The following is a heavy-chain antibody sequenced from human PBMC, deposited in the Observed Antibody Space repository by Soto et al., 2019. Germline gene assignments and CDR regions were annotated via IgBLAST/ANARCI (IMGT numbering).Heavy chain of an antibody. V-gene: IGHV1-8*01. CDR1: GYAFTTYD. CDR2: MNPNSGHT. Sequence: QVQLVQSGAEVKKPGASVKVSCKASGYAFTTYDINWVRQATGQGPEWMGWMNPNSGHTVYAQKFQGRVTVSRDTAIHTAYMEMRSLRSEDTAVYYCARGSMWVGGYGIAVWGQGTTVTVSS. J-gene: IGHJ6*02. D-gene: IGHD3-10*01. CDR3: ARGSMWVGGYGIAV.